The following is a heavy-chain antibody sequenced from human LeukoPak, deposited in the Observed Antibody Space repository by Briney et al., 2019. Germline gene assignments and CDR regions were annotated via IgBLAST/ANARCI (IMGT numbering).Heavy chain of an antibody. V-gene: IGHV4-59*01. CDR3: ARFLSGSYYGFDY. CDR2: IYYSGST. Sequence: SETLSLTCTVSGGFISSNYYWGWIRQPPGKGLEWIGYIYYSGSTNYNPSLKSRVTISVDTSKNQFSLKLSSVTAADTAVYYCARFLSGSYYGFDYWGQGTLVTVSS. CDR1: GGFISSNYY. D-gene: IGHD1-26*01. J-gene: IGHJ4*02.